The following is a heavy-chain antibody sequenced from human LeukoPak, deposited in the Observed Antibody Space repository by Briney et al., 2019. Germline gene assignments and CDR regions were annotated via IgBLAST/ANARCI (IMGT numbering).Heavy chain of an antibody. Sequence: GGSLRLSCAASGFTFSSYAMSWVRQAPGKGLEWVSAISGSGGSTYYADSVKGRFTISRDNSKNTLYLKMNSLRAEDTAVYYCAKDVHGSLWFGEFHWGQGTLVTVSS. CDR1: GFTFSSYA. CDR2: ISGSGGST. V-gene: IGHV3-23*01. CDR3: AKDVHGSLWFGEFH. D-gene: IGHD3-10*01. J-gene: IGHJ4*02.